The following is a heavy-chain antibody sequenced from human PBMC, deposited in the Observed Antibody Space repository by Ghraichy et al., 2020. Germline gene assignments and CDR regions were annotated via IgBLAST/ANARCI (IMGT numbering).Heavy chain of an antibody. CDR3: AREAPWDGDYYYGMDV. J-gene: IGHJ6*02. Sequence: ASVKVSCKASGYTFTSYGISWVRQAPGQGLEWMGWISAYNGNTNYAQKLQGRVTMTTDTSTSTAYMELRSLRSDDTAVYYCAREAPWDGDYYYGMDVWGQGTTVTVSS. V-gene: IGHV1-18*01. CDR1: GYTFTSYG. CDR2: ISAYNGNT. D-gene: IGHD1-26*01.